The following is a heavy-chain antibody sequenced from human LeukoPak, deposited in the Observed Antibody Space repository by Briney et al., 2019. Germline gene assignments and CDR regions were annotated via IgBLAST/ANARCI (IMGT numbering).Heavy chain of an antibody. CDR1: GYTLTESS. CDR3: VTDIRSGWRNY. V-gene: IGHV1-24*01. D-gene: IGHD6-19*01. CDR2: FDPEDGEP. J-gene: IGHJ4*02. Sequence: ASVKVSCKVSGYTLTESSMHWVRQAPGNGLEWMGGFDPEDGEPIHSPKIQGRVTMTEDTSVHTAYMELRSLRSQDTAVYYCVTDIRSGWRNYWGQGTLITVSS.